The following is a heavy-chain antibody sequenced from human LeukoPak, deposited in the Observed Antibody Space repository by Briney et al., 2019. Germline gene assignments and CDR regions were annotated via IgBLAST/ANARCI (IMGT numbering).Heavy chain of an antibody. J-gene: IGHJ4*02. Sequence: ASVKVSCKASGGTFISYAISWVRQAPGQGLEWMGIINPSGGRTSYAQKFQGRVTMTRDTSTSTVYMELSSLRSEDTAMYYCARGYDSSGRPDYWGQGALVTVSS. CDR2: INPSGGRT. D-gene: IGHD3-22*01. CDR1: GGTFISYA. V-gene: IGHV1-46*01. CDR3: ARGYDSSGRPDY.